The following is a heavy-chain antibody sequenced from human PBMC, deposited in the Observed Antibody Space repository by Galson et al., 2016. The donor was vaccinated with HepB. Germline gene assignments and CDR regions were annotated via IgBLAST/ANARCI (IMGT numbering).Heavy chain of an antibody. Sequence: SLRLSCAASGFTFSYYSMNWVRQAPGEGLEWVSSISSSSSDIYYADSAKGRFTISRDNAKNSLYLQMNSLRAEDTAVYYCARDLIAAAGRTFYYYYYYMDVWGKGTTVTVSS. CDR3: ARDLIAAAGRTFYYYYYYMDV. V-gene: IGHV3-21*01. D-gene: IGHD6-13*01. J-gene: IGHJ6*03. CDR1: GFTFSYYS. CDR2: ISSSSSDI.